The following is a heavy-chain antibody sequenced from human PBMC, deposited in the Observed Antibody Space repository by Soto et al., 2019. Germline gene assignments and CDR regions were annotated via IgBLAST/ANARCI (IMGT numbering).Heavy chain of an antibody. CDR3: TRLITPLDY. CDR2: IRSKVNNLES. V-gene: IGHV3-73*02. CDR1: GFTFSDST. J-gene: IGHJ4*02. Sequence: EVQLVESGGGLVQPGGSLKLSCAASGFTFSDSTMHWVRQTSGRGLEWLGRIRSKVNNLESVYAASVKGRFTISREASRNTAYLQMNRPKTEDTAVYYCTRLITPLDYWGRGTLVTVSS. D-gene: IGHD3-16*01.